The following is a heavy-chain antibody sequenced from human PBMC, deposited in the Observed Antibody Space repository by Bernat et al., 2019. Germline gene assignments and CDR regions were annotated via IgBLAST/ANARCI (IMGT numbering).Heavy chain of an antibody. CDR2: IYYSGST. CDR1: GGSISSYY. Sequence: QVQLQESGPGLVKPSETLSLTCTVSGGSISSYYWSWIRQPPGKGLEWIGYIYYSGSTNYNPSLKSRVTISVDTSKTQFSQTLSSVTAADTAVYYCARQLHPAAAASWDYWGQGTLVTVSS. J-gene: IGHJ4*02. V-gene: IGHV4-59*08. CDR3: ARQLHPAAAASWDY. D-gene: IGHD6-13*01.